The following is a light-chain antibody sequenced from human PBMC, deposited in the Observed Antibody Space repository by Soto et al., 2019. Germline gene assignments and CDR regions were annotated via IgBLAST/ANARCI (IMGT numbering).Light chain of an antibody. CDR2: TAS. J-gene: IGKJ1*01. CDR3: LQDYNYPRT. V-gene: IGKV1-6*01. CDR1: QDIGND. Sequence: IQMTQSPSSMSASVGDRVTITCRASQDIGNDLGWYQQKPGKAPRLLISTASTLESGVAARFSGSGSGTHFILTISSLQPEDFATYFCLQDYNYPRTFGQGTQVEI.